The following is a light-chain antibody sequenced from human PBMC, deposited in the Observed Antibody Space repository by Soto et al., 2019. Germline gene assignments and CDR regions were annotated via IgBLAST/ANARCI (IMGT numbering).Light chain of an antibody. CDR2: KVS. J-gene: IGKJ1*01. CDR1: QSISNW. Sequence: DTQMTQSPSTLSASVGDSVTITCRASQSISNWLAWYQQKPGKAPKLLIYKVSNLESGVPSRFSGSGFGTDFTLTISSLQPEDFASYYCQQYNSYSWTFGQGTKVEIK. V-gene: IGKV1-5*03. CDR3: QQYNSYSWT.